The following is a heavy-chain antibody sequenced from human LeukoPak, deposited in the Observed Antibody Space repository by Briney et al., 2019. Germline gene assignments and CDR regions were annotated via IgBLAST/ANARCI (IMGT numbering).Heavy chain of an antibody. Sequence: SMKVSCKASGGTFSSYAISWVRQAPGQGLEWMGGIIPIFGTANYAQKFQGRVTITADESTSTAYMELSSLRSEDTAVYDCAREKRDHYFTTYYYGMDVWGKGTTVTVSS. J-gene: IGHJ6*04. CDR2: IIPIFGTA. CDR3: AREKRDHYFTTYYYGMDV. V-gene: IGHV1-69*13. CDR1: GGTFSSYA. D-gene: IGHD2/OR15-2a*01.